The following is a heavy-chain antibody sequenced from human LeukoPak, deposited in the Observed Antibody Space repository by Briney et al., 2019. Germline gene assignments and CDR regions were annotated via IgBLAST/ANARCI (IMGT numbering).Heavy chain of an antibody. Sequence: SVKVSCKASGGTFSSYAISWVRQAPGQGLEWMGRIIPILGIANYAQKFQGRVTITADKSTSTAYMELSSLRSEHTAVYYCARERVDYVWGSYRYTESPFDYWGQGTLVTVSS. D-gene: IGHD3-16*02. CDR1: GGTFSSYA. V-gene: IGHV1-69*04. CDR3: ARERVDYVWGSYRYTESPFDY. J-gene: IGHJ4*02. CDR2: IIPILGIA.